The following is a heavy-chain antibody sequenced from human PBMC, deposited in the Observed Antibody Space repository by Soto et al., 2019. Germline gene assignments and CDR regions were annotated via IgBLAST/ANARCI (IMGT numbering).Heavy chain of an antibody. D-gene: IGHD2-2*02. V-gene: IGHV4-31*03. CDR1: GGSISSGGYY. J-gene: IGHJ4*02. CDR3: ARGGGYCSSTSCYTPLDY. CDR2: IYYSGST. Sequence: SETLSLTCTVPGGSISSGGYYWSWIRQHPGKGLEWIGYIYYSGSTYYNPSLKSRVTISVDTSKNQFSLKLSSVTAADTAVYYCARGGGYCSSTSCYTPLDYWGQGTLVTVPQ.